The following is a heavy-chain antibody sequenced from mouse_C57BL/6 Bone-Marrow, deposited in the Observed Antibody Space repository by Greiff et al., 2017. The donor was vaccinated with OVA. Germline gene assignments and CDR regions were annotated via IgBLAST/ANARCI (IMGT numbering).Heavy chain of an antibody. V-gene: IGHV1-81*01. CDR1: GYTFTSYG. D-gene: IGHD6-1*01. CDR3: ASWRASDGAY. Sequence: QVQLQQSGAELARPGASVKLSCKASGYTFTSYGISWVKQRNGQGLEWIGEIYPRSGNTYYNEKFKGKATLTADKSSSTAYMELRSLTSEDSAVYFCASWRASDGAYWGQGTLVTVSA. CDR2: IYPRSGNT. J-gene: IGHJ3*01.